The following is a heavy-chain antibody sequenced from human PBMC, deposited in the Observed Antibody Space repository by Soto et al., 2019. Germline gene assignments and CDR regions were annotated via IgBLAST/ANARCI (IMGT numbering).Heavy chain of an antibody. D-gene: IGHD6-13*01. CDR2: INAGNGNT. V-gene: IGHV1-3*01. Sequence: GASVKVSCKASGYTFTSYAMHWVRQAPGQRLEWMGWINAGNGNTKYSQKFQGRVTITRDTSASTAYMELGSLRSEDTAVYYCARGQGRSSWYLSYYFDYWGQGTLVTVSS. CDR1: GYTFTSYA. CDR3: ARGQGRSSWYLSYYFDY. J-gene: IGHJ4*02.